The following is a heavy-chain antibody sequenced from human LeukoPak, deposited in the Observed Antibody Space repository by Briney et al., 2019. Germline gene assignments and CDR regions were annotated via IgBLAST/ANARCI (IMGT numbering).Heavy chain of an antibody. D-gene: IGHD2-2*01. CDR3: ARVPFVCSSTSCYYYAFDI. CDR2: TYYRSKWYN. J-gene: IGHJ3*02. CDR1: GDSVSSNSAA. V-gene: IGHV6-1*01. Sequence: SQTLSLTCAISGDSVSSNSAAWNWIRQSPSRGLEWLGGTYYRSKWYNDYAVSVKSRITINPDTSKNQFSLQLNSVTPEDTAVYYCARVPFVCSSTSCYYYAFDIWGQGTMVTVSS.